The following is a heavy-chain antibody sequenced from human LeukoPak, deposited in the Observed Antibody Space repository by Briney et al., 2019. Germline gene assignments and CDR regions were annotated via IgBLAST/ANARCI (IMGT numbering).Heavy chain of an antibody. Sequence: SETLSLTCTVSGGSISSYYWSWIRQPPGKGLEWIGYIYYSGSTNYNPSLKSRVTISVETSKNQFSLKLSSVTAADTAVYYCARLGVNYDANYYYGMDVGGKGPRSPSPQ. CDR2: IYYSGST. D-gene: IGHD4/OR15-4a*01. CDR1: GGSISSYY. V-gene: IGHV4-59*01. CDR3: ARLGVNYDANYYYGMDV. J-gene: IGHJ6*01.